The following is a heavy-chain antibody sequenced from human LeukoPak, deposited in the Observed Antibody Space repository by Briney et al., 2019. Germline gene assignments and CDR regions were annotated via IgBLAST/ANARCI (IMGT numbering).Heavy chain of an antibody. Sequence: PSETLSLTCTVSGGSISSGDYYWSWIRQPPGKGLEWIGYIYHSGSTYYNPSLKSRVTISVDRSKNQFSLKLSSVTAADTAVYYCARGSPNDYYDSSGQFDYWGQGTLVTVSS. CDR1: GGSISSGDYY. CDR3: ARGSPNDYYDSSGQFDY. V-gene: IGHV4-30-2*01. J-gene: IGHJ4*02. D-gene: IGHD3-22*01. CDR2: IYHSGST.